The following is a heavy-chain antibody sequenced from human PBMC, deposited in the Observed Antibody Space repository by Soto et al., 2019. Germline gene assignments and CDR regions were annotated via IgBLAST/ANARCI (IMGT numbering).Heavy chain of an antibody. CDR2: ISYDGSKK. V-gene: IGHV3-30*03. CDR3: ARDVAMPTGLGLGY. D-gene: IGHD6-19*01. CDR1: GFTFSSYG. J-gene: IGHJ4*02. Sequence: QVQLVESGGGGVQPGRSLRLSCAASGFTFSSYGMHWVRQAPGKGLEWVAVISYDGSKKFYGDSVKGRFTISRDNSENTVYLQMTSLRPDDTAVFYCARDVAMPTGLGLGYWGQGTLVTVSS.